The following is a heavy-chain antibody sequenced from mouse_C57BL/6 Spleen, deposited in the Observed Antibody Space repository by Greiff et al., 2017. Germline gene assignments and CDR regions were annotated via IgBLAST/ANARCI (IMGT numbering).Heavy chain of an antibody. CDR1: GYTFTGYW. Sequence: QVQLQQSGAELMKPGASVKLSCKATGYTFTGYWIEWVKQRPGHGLEWIGEILPGSGSTNYNEKFKGKATFTADKSSNTAYMQLSSLTTEDSAIYYCARRDGSSYVYAMDYWGQGTSVTVSS. CDR2: ILPGSGST. D-gene: IGHD1-1*01. CDR3: ARRDGSSYVYAMDY. V-gene: IGHV1-9*01. J-gene: IGHJ4*01.